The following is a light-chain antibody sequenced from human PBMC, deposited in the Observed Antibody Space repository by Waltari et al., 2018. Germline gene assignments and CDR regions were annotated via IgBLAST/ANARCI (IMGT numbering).Light chain of an antibody. CDR1: SSDDGNYNL. Sequence: QSALTQPAAVSGSPVQSIAIPGTGPSSDDGNYNLVPWYQQYPGKAPKVMIYDDNRRPSGVSDRFSGSKSGNTASLTISGVQAEDEADYYCCSYAGSYTWVFGGGTKLTVL. J-gene: IGLJ3*02. CDR2: DDN. V-gene: IGLV2-23*01. CDR3: CSYAGSYTWV.